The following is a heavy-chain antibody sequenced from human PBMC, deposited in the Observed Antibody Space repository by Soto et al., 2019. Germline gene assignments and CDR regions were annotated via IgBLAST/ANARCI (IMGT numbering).Heavy chain of an antibody. D-gene: IGHD6-13*01. J-gene: IGHJ5*02. Sequence: SQTLSLTCAISGDSVSSNSAAWNWIRQSPSRGLEWLGRTYYRSKWYNDYAVSVKSRITINPDTSKNQFSLQLNSVTPEDTAVYYCARDWAEGSSWSLNWFDHWGQGTLVTVSS. CDR2: TYYRSKWYN. V-gene: IGHV6-1*01. CDR1: GDSVSSNSAA. CDR3: ARDWAEGSSWSLNWFDH.